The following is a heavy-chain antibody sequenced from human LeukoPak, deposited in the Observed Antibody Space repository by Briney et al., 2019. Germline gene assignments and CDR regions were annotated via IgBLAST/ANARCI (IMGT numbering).Heavy chain of an antibody. CDR3: ARSPITIFGVVIRYYFDY. V-gene: IGHV3-23*01. D-gene: IGHD3-3*01. CDR2: ISGSGGST. Sequence: GGTLRLSCAASGFTFSTYGMNWVRQAPGKGLEWVSGISGSGGSTYYADSVKGRFTISRDNSKNTLYLQMNSLRADDTAVYFCARSPITIFGVVIRYYFDYWGQGTLVTVSS. CDR1: GFTFSTYG. J-gene: IGHJ4*02.